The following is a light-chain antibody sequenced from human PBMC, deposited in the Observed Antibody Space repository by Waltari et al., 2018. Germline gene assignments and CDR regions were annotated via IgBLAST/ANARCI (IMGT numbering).Light chain of an antibody. V-gene: IGKV3-15*01. CDR1: QSVSDI. CDR2: CTS. Sequence: EIVMTQSPATLSVSPGERATLSCRPSQSVSDIVIWYQQKPSQAPRLLIYCTSTRATGIPARFSGSGSGTVFTLTISSLQSEDSAVYYCQQYNNWPPRYTFGQGTKLEIK. CDR3: QQYNNWPPRYT. J-gene: IGKJ2*01.